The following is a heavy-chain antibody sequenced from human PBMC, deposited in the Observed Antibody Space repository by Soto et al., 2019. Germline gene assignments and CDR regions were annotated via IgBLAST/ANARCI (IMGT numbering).Heavy chain of an antibody. CDR3: AKAGYYDSSGYYKLDY. Sequence: QVQLVESGGGVVQPGRSLRLSCAASGFTFSSYGMHWVRQAPGKGLEWVAVVLYDGRNKYYADSVKGRFTISRDNSKNTVYLQMNSLRAEDTAVYYCAKAGYYDSSGYYKLDYWGQGTLVTVSS. CDR2: VLYDGRNK. CDR1: GFTFSSYG. J-gene: IGHJ4*02. V-gene: IGHV3-30*18. D-gene: IGHD3-22*01.